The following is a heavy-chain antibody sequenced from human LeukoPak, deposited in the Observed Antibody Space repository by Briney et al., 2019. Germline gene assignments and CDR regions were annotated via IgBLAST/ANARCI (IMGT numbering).Heavy chain of an antibody. CDR1: GGTFSSYA. V-gene: IGHV1-69*13. CDR2: IIPIFGTA. CDR3: ARTTMVRGVIMSLFDY. J-gene: IGHJ4*02. Sequence: ASVKVSCKASGGTFSSYAISWVRQAPGQGLEWMGGIIPIFGTASYAQKFQGRVTITADESTSTAYMELSSLRSEDTAVYYCARTTMVRGVIMSLFDYWGQGTLVTVSS. D-gene: IGHD3-10*01.